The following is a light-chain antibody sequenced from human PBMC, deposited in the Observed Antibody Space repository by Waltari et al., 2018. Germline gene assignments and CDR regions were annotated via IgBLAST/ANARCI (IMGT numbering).Light chain of an antibody. J-gene: IGKJ3*01. V-gene: IGKV3-11*01. CDR1: QTVNTY. Sequence: EIVLTQSPATLSVSPGERATLSCRASQTVNTYVAWYRQRPGQAPRLLIYDASNRATGIPARFSGSGSGTDFTLTISNLEPEDLAVYYCQQRSDWPPLFGPGTKVDL. CDR3: QQRSDWPPL. CDR2: DAS.